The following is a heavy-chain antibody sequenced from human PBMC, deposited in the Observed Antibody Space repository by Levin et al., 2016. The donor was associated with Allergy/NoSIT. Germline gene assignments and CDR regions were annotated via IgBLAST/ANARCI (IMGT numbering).Heavy chain of an antibody. CDR3: ARGSIVGVTFPPFDY. CDR2: ISASSSTI. CDR1: GFTFSSHS. D-gene: IGHD1-26*01. Sequence: GGSLRLSCAASGFTFSSHSMNWVRQAPGKGLQWISYISASSSTIYYADSVRGRFTISRDNAKNSLYVQMNSLRDDDTAVYYCARGSIVGVTFPPFDYWGQGTLVTVSS. V-gene: IGHV3-48*02. J-gene: IGHJ4*02.